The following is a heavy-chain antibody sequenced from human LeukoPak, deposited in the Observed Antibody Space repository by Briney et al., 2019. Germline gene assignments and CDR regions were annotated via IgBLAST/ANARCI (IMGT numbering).Heavy chain of an antibody. J-gene: IGHJ6*03. CDR1: GYTFTSYG. V-gene: IGHV1-18*01. D-gene: IGHD4-11*01. CDR2: ISAYNGNT. CDR3: ARVPTSRTVTYYYYYYMDV. Sequence: GASVKVSCKASGYTFTSYGISWVRQAPGQGLEWMGWISAYNGNTNYAQKLQGGVTMTTDTSTSTAYMELRSLRSDDTAVYYCARVPTSRTVTYYYYYYMDVWGKGTTVTVSS.